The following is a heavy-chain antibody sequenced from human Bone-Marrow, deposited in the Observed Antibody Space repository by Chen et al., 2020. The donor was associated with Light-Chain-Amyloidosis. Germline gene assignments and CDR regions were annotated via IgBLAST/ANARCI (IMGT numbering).Heavy chain of an antibody. Sequence: QLVESGGGVIQPGGSLRLSCVASGFTVSSHSVSWVRQAPGKGLEWLSVIFSGGNTHYADSVKRRFTISSDNSKSTLYLDMTNLRGEDTAVYYCARGGGHSYGYLDQWGQGTWVTVSP. D-gene: IGHD5-18*01. CDR3: ARGGGHSYGYLDQ. V-gene: IGHV3-53*02. CDR1: GFTVSSHS. J-gene: IGHJ4*02. CDR2: IFSGGNT.